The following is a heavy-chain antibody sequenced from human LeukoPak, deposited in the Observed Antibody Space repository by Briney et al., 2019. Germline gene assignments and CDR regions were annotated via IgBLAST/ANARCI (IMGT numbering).Heavy chain of an antibody. CDR3: ARLDYFGSGLYYYMDV. D-gene: IGHD3-10*01. J-gene: IGHJ6*03. Sequence: SVKVSCKASGGTFRNYAISWVRQAPGQGLEWMGGIIPFFGTANYAQKFQGRVTITADESTNTAYMELSSLRSEDTAVYYCARLDYFGSGLYYYMDVWGKGTTVTISS. V-gene: IGHV1-69*01. CDR2: IIPFFGTA. CDR1: GGTFRNYA.